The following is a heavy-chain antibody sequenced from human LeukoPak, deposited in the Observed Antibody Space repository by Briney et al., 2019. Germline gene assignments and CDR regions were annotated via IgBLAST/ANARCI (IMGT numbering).Heavy chain of an antibody. V-gene: IGHV3-21*01. CDR3: ARADSNVGSLDN. Sequence: GGSVRLSCAASGFAFSSYSMDWVRQAPGKGLEWVSSISKTSVHIYYADSVRGRFTISRDNAKNSLYLQMNNLRAEDTALYYCARADSNVGSLDNWGQGTLVAVSS. D-gene: IGHD2-21*02. CDR1: GFAFSSYS. J-gene: IGHJ4*02. CDR2: ISKTSVHI.